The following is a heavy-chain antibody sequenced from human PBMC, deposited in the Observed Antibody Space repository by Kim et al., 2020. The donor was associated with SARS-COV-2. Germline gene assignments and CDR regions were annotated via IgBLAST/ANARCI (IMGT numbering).Heavy chain of an antibody. D-gene: IGHD1-26*01. J-gene: IGHJ3*02. CDR3: TRVSSSGNSRGAFDI. Sequence: AATMKGRFTISRDNARNSVFLNMDSLRAEDTAVYYCTRVSSSGNSRGAFDIWGRGTMVTVSS. V-gene: IGHV3-21*06.